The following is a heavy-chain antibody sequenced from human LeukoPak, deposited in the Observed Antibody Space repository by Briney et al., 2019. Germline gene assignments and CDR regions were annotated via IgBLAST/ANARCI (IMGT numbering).Heavy chain of an antibody. V-gene: IGHV3-30*02. CDR2: IRYAGSNK. CDR1: GFTFSSYG. J-gene: IGHJ4*02. Sequence: PGGSLRLSCAASGFTFSSYGMHWVRQAPGKGLEWVAFIRYAGSNKDYADSVKGRFTISRDNSKNTLYLQMNSLRAEDTAVYYCARDPDYYDSSGSIYWGQGTLVTVSS. D-gene: IGHD3-22*01. CDR3: ARDPDYYDSSGSIY.